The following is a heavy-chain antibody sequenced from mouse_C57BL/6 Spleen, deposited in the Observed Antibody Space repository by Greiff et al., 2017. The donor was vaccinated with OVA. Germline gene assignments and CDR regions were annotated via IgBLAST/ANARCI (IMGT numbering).Heavy chain of an antibody. J-gene: IGHJ2*01. V-gene: IGHV5-4*01. CDR1: GFTFSSYA. D-gene: IGHD2-4*01. CDR3: AREHYDYSFDY. CDR2: ISDGGSYT. Sequence: EVMLVESGGGLVKPGGSLKLSCAASGFTFSSYAMSWVRQTPEKRLEWVATISDGGSYTYYPDNVKGRFTISRDKAKNNLYLQMSHLKSEDTAMYYCAREHYDYSFDYWGQGTTRTVSS.